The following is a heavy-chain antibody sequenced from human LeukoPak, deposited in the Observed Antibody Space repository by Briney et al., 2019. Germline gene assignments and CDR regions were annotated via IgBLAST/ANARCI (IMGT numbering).Heavy chain of an antibody. CDR2: INTNTGNP. CDR1: GYTFTSYA. J-gene: IGHJ6*03. CDR3: ARKSVAATPRDIVYQYYSMDV. D-gene: IGHD2-15*01. V-gene: IGHV7-4-1*02. Sequence: ASVKVSCKASGYTFTSYAMNWVRQAPGQGLEWMGWINTNTGNPTYAQGFTGRFVFSLDTPVSTAYLQISSLKAEDTAVYYCARKSVAATPRDIVYQYYSMDVWGKGTTVTVSS.